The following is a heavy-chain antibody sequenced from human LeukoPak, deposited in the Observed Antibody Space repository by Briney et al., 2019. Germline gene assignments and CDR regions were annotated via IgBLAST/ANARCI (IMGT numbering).Heavy chain of an antibody. CDR2: INHSGST. V-gene: IGHV4-34*01. D-gene: IGHD3-16*02. Sequence: SETLSLTCAVYGGSFSGYYWSWIRQPPGKGLEWIGEINHSGSTNYNPSLKSRVTISVDTSKNQFSLKLSSVTAADTAVYYCAKLYQKKANYVWGSYRYSFDYWGQGTLVTVSS. J-gene: IGHJ4*02. CDR3: AKLYQKKANYVWGSYRYSFDY. CDR1: GGSFSGYY.